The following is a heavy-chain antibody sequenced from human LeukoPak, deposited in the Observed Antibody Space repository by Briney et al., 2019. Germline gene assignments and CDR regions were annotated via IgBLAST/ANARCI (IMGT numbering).Heavy chain of an antibody. J-gene: IGHJ4*02. D-gene: IGHD1-26*01. CDR1: GYTFTGYY. CDR2: INPNSGGT. Sequence: ASVKVSCKASGYTFTGYYMHWARQAPGQGLEWMGWINPNSGGTNYAQKFQGRVTMTRDTSISTAYMELSRLRSDDTAVYYCARDSGGSYATVRFDYWGQGTLVTVSS. V-gene: IGHV1-2*02. CDR3: ARDSGGSYATVRFDY.